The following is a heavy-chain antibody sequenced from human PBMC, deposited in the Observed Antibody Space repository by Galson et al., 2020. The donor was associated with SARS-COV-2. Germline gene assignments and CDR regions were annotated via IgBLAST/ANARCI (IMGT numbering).Heavy chain of an antibody. J-gene: IGHJ4*02. D-gene: IGHD3-10*02. Sequence: GGSLRLSCAASVFTFSSYTMNWVRQAPGKGLEWVASISSSLGYIYYTDSVRGRFTIARDNAKNSLYLQMNSLRAEDTAVYYCASAYYDRYYFDYWGQGTLVTVSS. CDR2: ISSSLGYI. V-gene: IGHV3-21*01. CDR1: VFTFSSYT. CDR3: ASAYYDRYYFDY.